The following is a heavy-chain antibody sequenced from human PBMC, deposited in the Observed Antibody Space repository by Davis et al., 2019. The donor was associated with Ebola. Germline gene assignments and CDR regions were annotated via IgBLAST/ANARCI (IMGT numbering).Heavy chain of an antibody. D-gene: IGHD3-16*01. V-gene: IGHV3-21*01. CDR1: GFTFSTYT. CDR3: AGGESGGDASDI. Sequence: GGSLRLSCAASGFTFSTYTMTWVRQAPGKGLEWVSSISFSSAFIYYAASVKGRFTVSRDNAKNSLSLQMDSLRAEDTAVYYCAGGESGGDASDIWGRGTMVIVSS. CDR2: ISFSSAFI. J-gene: IGHJ3*02.